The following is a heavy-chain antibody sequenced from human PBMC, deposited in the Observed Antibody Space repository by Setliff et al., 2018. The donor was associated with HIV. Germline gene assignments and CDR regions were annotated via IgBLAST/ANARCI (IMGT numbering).Heavy chain of an antibody. V-gene: IGHV1-2*02. Sequence: ASVKVSCKASGFSFDDYYIHWVRQAPGQGLEWMGCVIPNSGKTYYAQEFQGRVTMTSDTSINTAYMEVSWLTSDDTAIYYCARDLAYCSGGSCYRPFIYYSYYMDVWGKGATVTVSS. CDR3: ARDLAYCSGGSCYRPFIYYSYYMDV. J-gene: IGHJ6*03. CDR2: VIPNSGKT. CDR1: GFSFDDYY. D-gene: IGHD2-15*01.